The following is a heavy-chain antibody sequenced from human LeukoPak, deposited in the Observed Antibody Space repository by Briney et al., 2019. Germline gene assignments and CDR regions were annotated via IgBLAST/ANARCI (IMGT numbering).Heavy chain of an antibody. D-gene: IGHD6-13*01. Sequence: GASVKVSCKASGYTFTSYGISWVRQAPGQGLEWMGWINAYNDNTNYAQKLQGRVTMTTDTSTSTAYMELRSLRSDDTAVYYCARDFVVTDEIAAAGTGDYWGQGTLVTVSS. J-gene: IGHJ4*02. CDR3: ARDFVVTDEIAAAGTGDY. CDR2: INAYNDNT. CDR1: GYTFTSYG. V-gene: IGHV1-18*01.